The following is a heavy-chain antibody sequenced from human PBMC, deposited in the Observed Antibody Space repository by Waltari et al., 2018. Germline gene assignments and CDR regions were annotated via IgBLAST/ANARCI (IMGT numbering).Heavy chain of an antibody. CDR1: GFTFSSYA. J-gene: IGHJ4*02. CDR2: ISYDGSNK. Sequence: QVQLVESGGGVVQPGRSLRLSCAASGFTFSSYAMHWVRQAPGKGLEWVAVISYDGSNKYYADSVKGRFTISRDNSKNTLYLQMNSLRAEDTAVYYCARDGEEEATTLDYWGQGTLVTVSS. CDR3: ARDGEEEATTLDY. D-gene: IGHD1-26*01. V-gene: IGHV3-30-3*01.